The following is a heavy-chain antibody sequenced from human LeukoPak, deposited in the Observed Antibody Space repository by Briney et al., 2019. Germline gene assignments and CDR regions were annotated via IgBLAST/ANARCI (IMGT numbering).Heavy chain of an antibody. D-gene: IGHD5-18*01. V-gene: IGHV4-59*08. CDR1: GGSISSYY. CDR3: ARHPSKAMVAPDY. CDR2: IHYSGST. Sequence: KPSETLSLTCTVSGGSISSYYWSWIRQPPGKGLEWIGYIHYSGSTNYNPSLKSRVTISVDTSKNQFSLKLSSVTAADTAVYYCARHPSKAMVAPDYWGQGTLVTVSS. J-gene: IGHJ4*02.